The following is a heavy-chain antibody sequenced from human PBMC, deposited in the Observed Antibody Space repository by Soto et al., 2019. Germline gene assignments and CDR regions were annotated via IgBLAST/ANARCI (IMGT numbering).Heavy chain of an antibody. CDR1: GGSISSSSYY. V-gene: IGHV4-39*01. D-gene: IGHD3-10*01. CDR3: ARHAYRITKVREVKNWVDP. CDR2: IYYSGST. Sequence: SETLSLTGTVSGGSISSSSYYWGWIRQPPGKGLEWIGSIYYSGSTYYNPSLKSRVTISVDTSKNQFSLKLSSVTAADTAVYYCARHAYRITKVREVKNWVDPWGQGTLVTVSS. J-gene: IGHJ5*02.